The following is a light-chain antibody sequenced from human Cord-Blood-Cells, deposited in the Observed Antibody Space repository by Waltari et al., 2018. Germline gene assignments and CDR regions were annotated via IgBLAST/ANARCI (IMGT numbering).Light chain of an antibody. CDR2: DVS. CDR3: SSYTSSSTWV. V-gene: IGLV2-14*01. Sequence: QSALTQPASVSGSPGQSITIPCTGTSSDAGGYNYVSWYPQHPGKAPNLMIYDVSKRPSGVSNRFSGSKSGNTASLTISGLQAEDEADYYCSSYTSSSTWVFGGGTKLTVL. CDR1: SSDAGGYNY. J-gene: IGLJ3*02.